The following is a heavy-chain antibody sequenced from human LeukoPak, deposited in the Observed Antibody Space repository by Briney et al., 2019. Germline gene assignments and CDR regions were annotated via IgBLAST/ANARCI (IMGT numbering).Heavy chain of an antibody. CDR3: ARDFFPVVDSTWYEIGY. Sequence: GGSLRLSCAASGFTFSSYAMHWVRQAPGKGLEWVAVISYDGSNKYYADSVKGRFTISRDNSKNTLYLQMNSLRAEDTAVYYCARDFFPVVDSTWYEIGYWGQGTLVTVSS. J-gene: IGHJ4*02. D-gene: IGHD2-21*01. V-gene: IGHV3-30-3*01. CDR1: GFTFSSYA. CDR2: ISYDGSNK.